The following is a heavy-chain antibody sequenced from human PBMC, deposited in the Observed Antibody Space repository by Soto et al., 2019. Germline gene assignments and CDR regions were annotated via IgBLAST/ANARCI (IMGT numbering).Heavy chain of an antibody. D-gene: IGHD6-13*01. V-gene: IGHV1-18*01. CDR3: ARDRAGIAASGNFDY. Sequence: QVQLVQSGAEVKKPGASVKVSCKASGYTFTSYGITWVRQAPGQGLEWMGWISAYNGNTNYAQKLQGRVTMTTDTATSTAYMELRSLRSDATAVYYCARDRAGIAASGNFDYWGQGTLVTVSS. CDR2: ISAYNGNT. CDR1: GYTFTSYG. J-gene: IGHJ4*02.